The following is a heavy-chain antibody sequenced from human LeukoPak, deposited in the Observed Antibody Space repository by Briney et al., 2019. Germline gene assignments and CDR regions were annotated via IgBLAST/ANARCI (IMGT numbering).Heavy chain of an antibody. J-gene: IGHJ4*02. D-gene: IGHD2-15*01. CDR3: VKGPPGIVVVVAATYFDY. Sequence: GGSLRLSCSASGFTFSSYAMHWVRQAPGKELEYVSAISSNGGSTYYADSVKGRFTISRDNSKNTLYLQMSSLRAEDTAVYYCVKGPPGIVVVVAATYFDYWGQGTLVTVSS. CDR2: ISSNGGST. V-gene: IGHV3-64D*06. CDR1: GFTFSSYA.